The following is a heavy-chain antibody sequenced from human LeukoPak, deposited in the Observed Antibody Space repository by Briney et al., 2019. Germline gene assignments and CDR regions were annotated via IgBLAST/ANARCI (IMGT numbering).Heavy chain of an antibody. CDR1: GFTFSNAW. CDR2: IKSKTDGGTT. J-gene: IGHJ6*02. V-gene: IGHV3-15*05. CDR3: ARVSERTVRGVYYYYYGMDV. Sequence: GGSLRLSCAASGFTFSNAWMSWVRQAPGKGLEWVGRIKSKTDGGTTDYAAPVKGRFTISRDNAKNTLYMQMNSLRAEDTAVYYCARVSERTVRGVYYYYYGMDVWGQGTTVTASS. D-gene: IGHD3-10*01.